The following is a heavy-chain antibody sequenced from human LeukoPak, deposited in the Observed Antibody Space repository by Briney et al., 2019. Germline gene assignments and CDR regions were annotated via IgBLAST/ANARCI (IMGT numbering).Heavy chain of an antibody. V-gene: IGHV4-59*08. D-gene: IGHD1-26*01. CDR2: IYYSGST. Sequence: SETLSLTCTVSGGSINNYYWSWIRQPPGKGLEWIGYIYYSGSTNYNPSLKSRVTISVDTSKNQFSLKLSSVTAAGTAVYYCARHKAGSYFIFDYWGQGTLVTVSS. J-gene: IGHJ4*02. CDR1: GGSINNYY. CDR3: ARHKAGSYFIFDY.